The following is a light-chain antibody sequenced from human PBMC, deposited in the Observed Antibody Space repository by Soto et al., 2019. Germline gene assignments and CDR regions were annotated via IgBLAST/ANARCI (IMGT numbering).Light chain of an antibody. CDR2: GAS. J-gene: IGKJ4*01. CDR1: QSVTSSN. V-gene: IGKV3-11*01. Sequence: EIVLTQSPATLSLSPGERATLSCRASQSVTSSNLAWYQQKPGQAPRLLMHGASNRATGIPTRFSGSGSGTEFTLTISILESEDFSVYYCQQRDDWPLTFGGGTKVDIK. CDR3: QQRDDWPLT.